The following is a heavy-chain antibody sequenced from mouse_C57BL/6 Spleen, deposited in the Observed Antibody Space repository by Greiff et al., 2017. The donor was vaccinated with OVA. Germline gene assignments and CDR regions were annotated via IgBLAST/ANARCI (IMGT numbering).Heavy chain of an antibody. CDR3: AAYYYGSSYRAMDY. CDR1: GFSLTSYA. V-gene: IGHV2-9-1*01. D-gene: IGHD1-1*01. J-gene: IGHJ4*01. CDR2: IWTGGGT. Sequence: VQVVESGPGLVAPSQSLSITCTVSGFSLTSYAISWVRPPPGKGMEWLGVIWTGGGTNYNSALKSRLSISKDNSKSQVFLKMNSLPTDDTARYYCAAYYYGSSYRAMDYWGQGTSVTVSS.